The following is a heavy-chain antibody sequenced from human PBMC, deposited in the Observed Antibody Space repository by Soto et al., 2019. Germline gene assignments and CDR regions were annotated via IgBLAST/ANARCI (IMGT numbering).Heavy chain of an antibody. CDR1: GYTFTDYW. CDR3: ARXQVEYFEQDFYYYGMDV. J-gene: IGHJ6*02. D-gene: IGHD3-9*01. V-gene: IGHV5-51*01. Sequence: GASVKISCRGSGYTFTDYWIVWVRQMPGKGLEWMGVIYPGDSKTKYSPSFQGQVTLSADKSITTAYLQWSSLKASDTAVYYCARXQVEYFEQDFYYYGMDVWGQGTTGAVSS. CDR2: IYPGDSKT.